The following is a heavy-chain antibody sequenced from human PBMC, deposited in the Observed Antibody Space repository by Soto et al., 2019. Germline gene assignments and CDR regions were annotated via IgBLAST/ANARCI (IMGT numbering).Heavy chain of an antibody. CDR2: IYWDDDE. Sequence: QITLKEPGPTLVKPTQTLTLTCTFSGFSLSTEGVAVGWIRQPPGKALEWLSVIYWDDDERSSPSLRSRLTITKDTSKNHVVLTMTNMDPLDTATYYCAHRDRASGGLFDYWGQGILVTVSS. J-gene: IGHJ4*02. CDR3: AHRDRASGGLFDY. V-gene: IGHV2-5*02. D-gene: IGHD3-10*01. CDR1: GFSLSTEGVA.